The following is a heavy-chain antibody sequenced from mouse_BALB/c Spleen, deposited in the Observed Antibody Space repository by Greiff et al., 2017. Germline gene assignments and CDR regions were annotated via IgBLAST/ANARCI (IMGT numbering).Heavy chain of an antibody. Sequence: EVMLVESGGGLVQPGGSLKLSCAASGFTFSSYTMSWVRQTPEKRLEWVAYISNGGGSTYSPDTVKGRFTISRDNAKNTLYLQMSSLKSEDTAMYYCARRSTPGYFDVWGAGTTVTVSS. D-gene: IGHD5-1*01. J-gene: IGHJ1*01. CDR3: ARRSTPGYFDV. CDR2: ISNGGGST. CDR1: GFTFSSYT. V-gene: IGHV5-12-2*01.